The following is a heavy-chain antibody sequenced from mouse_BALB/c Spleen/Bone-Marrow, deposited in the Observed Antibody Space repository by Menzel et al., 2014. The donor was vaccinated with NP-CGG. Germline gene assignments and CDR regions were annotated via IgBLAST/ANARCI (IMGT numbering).Heavy chain of an antibody. Sequence: QVLLQQSGAELVRPGSSVKISCKASGYVFSTYWMNWVKQRPGQGLEWIGQIYPGDGDTNYNGKFKGTATLTADKSSSTAYMQLSSLTSEDSAVYFCARAGYGSSYDYWGQGTTLTVSS. CDR3: ARAGYGSSYDY. CDR1: GYVFSTYW. CDR2: IYPGDGDT. D-gene: IGHD1-1*01. J-gene: IGHJ2*01. V-gene: IGHV1-80*01.